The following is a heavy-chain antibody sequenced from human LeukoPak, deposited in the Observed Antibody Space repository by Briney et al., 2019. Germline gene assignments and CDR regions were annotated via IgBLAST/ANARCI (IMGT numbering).Heavy chain of an antibody. CDR3: ARGLVYYYDSSGHRVDAFDI. Sequence: PGGSLRLSCAASGFTFSSYSMNWVRQAPGKGLEWVSSISSSSSYIYYADSVKGRFTISRDNAKNSLYLQMNSLRAEDTAVYYCARGLVYYYDSSGHRVDAFDIWGQGTMVTVSS. D-gene: IGHD3-22*01. CDR1: GFTFSSYS. V-gene: IGHV3-21*01. J-gene: IGHJ3*02. CDR2: ISSSSSYI.